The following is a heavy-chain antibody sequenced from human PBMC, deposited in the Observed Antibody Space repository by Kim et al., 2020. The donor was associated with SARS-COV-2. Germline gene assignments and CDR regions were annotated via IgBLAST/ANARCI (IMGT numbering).Heavy chain of an antibody. J-gene: IGHJ4*02. Sequence: GDKRYSTSLKTRLTISKDTSKNQVVLTMTNMDPVDTATYYCARGRYYYDFWGQGTLVTVSS. CDR2: GDK. V-gene: IGHV2-70*19. CDR3: ARGRYYYDF.